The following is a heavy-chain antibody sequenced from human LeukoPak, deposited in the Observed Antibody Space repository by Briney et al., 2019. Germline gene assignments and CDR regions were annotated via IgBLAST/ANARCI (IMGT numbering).Heavy chain of an antibody. CDR3: ARAYSGSYFDY. CDR2: VSTTGST. V-gene: IGHV4-61*02. D-gene: IGHD1-26*01. CDR1: GGSISSGRYY. Sequence: SETLSLTCTVSGGSISSGRYYWSWIRQPAGKGLEWIGRVSTTGSTNYNPSLKSRVTISLDTSKNQFSLKLSSVTAADTAVYYCARAYSGSYFDYWGQGTLVTVSS. J-gene: IGHJ4*02.